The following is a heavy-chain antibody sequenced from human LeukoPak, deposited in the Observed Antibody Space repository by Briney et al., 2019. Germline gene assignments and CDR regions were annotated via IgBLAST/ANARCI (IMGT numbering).Heavy chain of an antibody. CDR1: GFTFSSYW. CDR3: ASGHSSGWPGSLDY. CDR2: IKQDGSEK. V-gene: IGHV3-7*01. Sequence: GGSLRLSCAASGFTFSSYWMSWVRQAPGKGLEWVANIKQDGSEKYYVDSVKGRFTISRDNAKNSLYLQMNSLRAEDTAVYYCASGHSSGWPGSLDYWGQGTLVTVSS. D-gene: IGHD6-19*01. J-gene: IGHJ4*02.